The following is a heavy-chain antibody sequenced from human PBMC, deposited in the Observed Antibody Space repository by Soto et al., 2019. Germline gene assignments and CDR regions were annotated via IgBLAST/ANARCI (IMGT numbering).Heavy chain of an antibody. CDR3: AKKGRDFWSGYPSFDY. D-gene: IGHD3-3*01. J-gene: IGHJ4*02. CDR2: ISGSGGST. Sequence: HPGGSLRLSCAASGFTFSSYAMSWVRQAPGEGLEWVSAISGSGGSTYYADSVKGRFTISRDNSKNTLYLQMNSLRAEDTAVYYCAKKGRDFWSGYPSFDYWGKGTLVTVSS. CDR1: GFTFSSYA. V-gene: IGHV3-23*01.